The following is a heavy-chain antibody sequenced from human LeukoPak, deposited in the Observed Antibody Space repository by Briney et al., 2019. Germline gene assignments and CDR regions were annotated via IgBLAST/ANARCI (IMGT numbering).Heavy chain of an antibody. Sequence: SETLSLTCAVYGGSFSGHYWSWIRQPPGKGLEWIGEINHSGSTNYNPSLKSRVTISVDTSKNQFSLKLSSVNAADTAVYYCARLYYDSSGQPFDYWGQGTLVTVSS. D-gene: IGHD3-22*01. CDR1: GGSFSGHY. J-gene: IGHJ4*02. V-gene: IGHV4-34*01. CDR3: ARLYYDSSGQPFDY. CDR2: INHSGST.